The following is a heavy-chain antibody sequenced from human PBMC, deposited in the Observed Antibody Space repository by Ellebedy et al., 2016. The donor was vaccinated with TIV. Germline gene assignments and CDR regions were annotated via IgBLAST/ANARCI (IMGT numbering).Heavy chain of an antibody. J-gene: IGHJ6*02. CDR1: GYSISSGYY. V-gene: IGHV4-38-2*02. D-gene: IGHD5-12*01. CDR2: IYHSGST. Sequence: SETLSLXXTVSGYSISSGYYWGWIRQPPGKGLEWIGSIYHSGSTYYNPSLKSRVTISVDTSKNQFSLKLSSVTAADTAVYYCARGRDIVATITYYYYGMDVWGQGTTVTVSS. CDR3: ARGRDIVATITYYYYGMDV.